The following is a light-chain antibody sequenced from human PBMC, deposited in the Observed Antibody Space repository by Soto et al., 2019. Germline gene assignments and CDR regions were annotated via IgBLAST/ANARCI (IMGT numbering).Light chain of an antibody. V-gene: IGKV3-15*01. CDR1: QSVSSN. CDR2: HAS. Sequence: EIVMTQSPATLSVSPGERATLSCRASQSVSSNLAWYQQKPSQAPRLLIYHASTRATGIPAWFSGSGSGTMFTLTISSQQSEEFADYFGQQYNKWPLTFGGGTKVEIK. J-gene: IGKJ4*01. CDR3: QQYNKWPLT.